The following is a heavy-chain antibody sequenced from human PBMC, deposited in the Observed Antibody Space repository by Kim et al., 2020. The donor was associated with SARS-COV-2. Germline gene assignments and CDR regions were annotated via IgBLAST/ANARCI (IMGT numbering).Heavy chain of an antibody. CDR1: GGSISSYY. CDR2: IYYSGST. Sequence: SETLSLTCTVSGGSISSYYWSWIRQPPGKGLEWIGYIYYSGSTNYNPSLKSRVTISVDTSKNQFSLKLSSVTAADTAVYYCARRLYSGGEPYFDYWGQGTLVTVSS. V-gene: IGHV4-59*08. CDR3: ARRLYSGGEPYFDY. J-gene: IGHJ4*02. D-gene: IGHD3-10*01.